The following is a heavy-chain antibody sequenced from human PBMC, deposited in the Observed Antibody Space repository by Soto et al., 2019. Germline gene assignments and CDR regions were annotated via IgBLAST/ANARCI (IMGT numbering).Heavy chain of an antibody. D-gene: IGHD4-4*01. V-gene: IGHV3-33*01. J-gene: IGHJ4*02. CDR3: ARDPATVTTYFDY. CDR2: IQFDGSKT. CDR1: GFTFSTYG. Sequence: GGSLRLSCAPSGFTFSTYGMHWVRQAPGKGLEWVAGIQFDGSKTYYADSVKGRFTISRDNSQNILYLQTNSLRAEDTAVYYCARDPATVTTYFDYWGQGTLVTVSS.